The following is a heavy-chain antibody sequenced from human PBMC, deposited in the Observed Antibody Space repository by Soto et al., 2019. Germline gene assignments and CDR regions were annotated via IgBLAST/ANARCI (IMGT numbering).Heavy chain of an antibody. J-gene: IGHJ5*02. V-gene: IGHV4-30-4*01. CDR2: VYYTGST. Sequence: SETLSLTCTVSGASIRSTDYYWSWIRQAPGKGLEWIGYVYYTGSTYYNPSLMSRLTISVDTSKNQFSLKLTSVTAAETAVYYCVRTAREGAVAPHWFDRWGQGAQVTVSS. CDR1: GASIRSTDYY. CDR3: VRTAREGAVAPHWFDR. D-gene: IGHD2-21*02.